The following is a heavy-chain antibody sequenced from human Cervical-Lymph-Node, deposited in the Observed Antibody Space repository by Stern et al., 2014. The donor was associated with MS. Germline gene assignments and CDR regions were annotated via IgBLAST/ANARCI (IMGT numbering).Heavy chain of an antibody. CDR1: GFIVSKNY. V-gene: IGHV3-53*01. J-gene: IGHJ3*01. D-gene: IGHD3-3*01. Sequence: EVQLEESGGGLIQPGGSLRLSCAAPGFIVSKNYMSWVRQAPGTGLAWVSLIYTDGSTYYAGSVKGRFTISRDSSKNKLFLQMNSLRAEDTAMYYCARAIFGVNTAAMAPDAFDSWGQGTMVTVSS. CDR2: IYTDGST. CDR3: ARAIFGVNTAAMAPDAFDS.